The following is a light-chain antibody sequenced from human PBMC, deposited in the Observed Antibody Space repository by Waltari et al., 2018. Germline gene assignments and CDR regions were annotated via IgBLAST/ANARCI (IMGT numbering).Light chain of an antibody. J-gene: IGLJ3*02. CDR1: SSDVGGNNY. V-gene: IGLV2-8*01. CDR2: EVN. CDR3: SSYGGSKV. Sequence: QSVLTQPPSASGSPGQSVTISCTGTSSDVGGNNYVSWYQQHPGKAPKLMIYEVNKRPSGVPDRFSGSNSGNTASLTVSGLQAEDEADYYCSSYGGSKVFGGGTKLTVL.